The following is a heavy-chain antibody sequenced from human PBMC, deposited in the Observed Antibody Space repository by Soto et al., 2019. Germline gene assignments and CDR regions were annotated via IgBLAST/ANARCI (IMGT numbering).Heavy chain of an antibody. CDR3: ARVPRAYSSGWWVY. Sequence: SETLSLTCAVSGGSISSSNWWSWVRQPPGKGLEWIGEIYHSGSTNYNPSLKSRVTISVDKSKNQFSLKLSSVTAADTAVYYCARVPRAYSSGWWVYWGQGTLVTVSS. CDR2: IYHSGST. J-gene: IGHJ4*02. V-gene: IGHV4-4*02. CDR1: GGSISSSNW. D-gene: IGHD6-19*01.